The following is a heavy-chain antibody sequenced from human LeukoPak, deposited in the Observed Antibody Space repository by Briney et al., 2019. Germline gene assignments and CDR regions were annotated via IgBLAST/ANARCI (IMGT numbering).Heavy chain of an antibody. J-gene: IGHJ4*02. CDR3: AVHIAAAFDY. V-gene: IGHV3-7*03. CDR2: IKQDGGET. Sequence: GGSLRLSCAASGFPFSSYWMAWVRQAPGKGLEWVASIKQDGGETFYVDSVKGRFTISRDNAKNSLYLQMNSLRAEDTAVYYCAVHIAAAFDYWGQGTLVTVSS. D-gene: IGHD6-13*01. CDR1: GFPFSSYW.